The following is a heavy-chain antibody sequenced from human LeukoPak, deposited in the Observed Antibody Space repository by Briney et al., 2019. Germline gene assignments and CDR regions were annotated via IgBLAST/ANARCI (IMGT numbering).Heavy chain of an antibody. CDR2: INHSGST. J-gene: IGHJ5*02. Sequence: PSETLSLTCAVYGGSFSGYYWSWIRQPPGKGLEWIGEINHSGSTNYNPSLKSRVTISVDTSKNQFSLKLSSVTAADTAVYYCAREESVPYSSSWYFGWFDPWGQGTLVTVSS. CDR3: AREESVPYSSSWYFGWFDP. CDR1: GGSFSGYY. D-gene: IGHD6-13*01. V-gene: IGHV4-34*01.